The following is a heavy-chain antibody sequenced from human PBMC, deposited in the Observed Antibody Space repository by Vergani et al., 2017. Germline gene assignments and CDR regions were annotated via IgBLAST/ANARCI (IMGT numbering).Heavy chain of an antibody. CDR1: GFTFSSYS. J-gene: IGHJ4*02. CDR3: ATQWLVLDYIDY. CDR2: ISSSSSYI. D-gene: IGHD6-19*01. Sequence: EVQLVESGGGLVKPGGSLRLSCAASGFTFSSYSMNWVRQAPGKGLEWVSSISSSSSYIYYADSVKGRFTISRDNAKKSLYLQMNSLRSEDTAVYYCATQWLVLDYIDYWGQGTLVTVSS. V-gene: IGHV3-21*01.